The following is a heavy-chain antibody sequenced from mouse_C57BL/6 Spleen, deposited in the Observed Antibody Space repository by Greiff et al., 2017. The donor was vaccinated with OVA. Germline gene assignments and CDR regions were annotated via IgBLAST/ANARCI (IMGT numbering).Heavy chain of an antibody. J-gene: IGHJ2*01. CDR2: IDPENGDT. V-gene: IGHV14-4*01. CDR1: GFNIKDDY. Sequence: EVQLQQSGAELVRPGASVKLSCTASGFNIKDDYMHWVKQRPEQGLEWIGWIDPENGDTEYASKFQGKATITADTSSNTAYLQLSSLTSEDTAVYYCTYGMVRYWGQGTTLTVSS. D-gene: IGHD2-3*01. CDR3: TYGMVRY.